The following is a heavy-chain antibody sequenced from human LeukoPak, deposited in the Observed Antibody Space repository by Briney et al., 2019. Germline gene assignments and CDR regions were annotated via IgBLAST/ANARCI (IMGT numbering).Heavy chain of an antibody. Sequence: PGRSLRLSCAASGFTFRSYGMHWVRQAPGKGLEWVAVISYDGSKIFYADSVKGRFTISRHNTKNTLYLKMNSLSPEDTAVSYCAKTRYFDWPSEYWGQGTLVTVSS. CDR2: ISYDGSKI. J-gene: IGHJ4*02. V-gene: IGHV3-30*18. CDR1: GFTFRSYG. CDR3: AKTRYFDWPSEY. D-gene: IGHD3-9*01.